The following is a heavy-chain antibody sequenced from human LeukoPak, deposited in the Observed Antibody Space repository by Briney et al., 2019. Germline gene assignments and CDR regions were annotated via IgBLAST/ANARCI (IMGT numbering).Heavy chain of an antibody. CDR1: GGTFSSYA. CDR3: ARDRAGAPSASVDY. D-gene: IGHD1-26*01. Sequence: ASVKVSCKASGGTFSSYAISWVRQAPGQGLEWMGRIIPILGIANYAQKFQGRVTITADKSTSTAYMELSSLRSEDTAVYYCARDRAGAPSASVDYWGQGTLVTVSS. V-gene: IGHV1-69*04. J-gene: IGHJ4*02. CDR2: IIPILGIA.